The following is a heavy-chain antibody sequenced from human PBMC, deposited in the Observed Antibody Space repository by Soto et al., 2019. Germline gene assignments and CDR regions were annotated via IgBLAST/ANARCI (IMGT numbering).Heavy chain of an antibody. CDR1: GYTVSELS. J-gene: IGHJ5*02. Sequence: ASVKVSCKVSGYTVSELSMHWVRQAPGKGFEWMGGYDVEAGETIYAQKFQGRVTMADDTSTETAYMELSSPRSEDTAVYYCAREYYYDSSGFQNWFDPWGQGTLVTVSS. D-gene: IGHD3-22*01. CDR2: YDVEAGET. V-gene: IGHV1-24*01. CDR3: AREYYYDSSGFQNWFDP.